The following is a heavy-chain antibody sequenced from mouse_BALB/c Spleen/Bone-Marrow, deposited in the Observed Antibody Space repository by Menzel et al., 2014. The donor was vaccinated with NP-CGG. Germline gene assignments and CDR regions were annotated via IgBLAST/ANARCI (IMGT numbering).Heavy chain of an antibody. CDR1: GDSITSGY. CDR2: ISYSGST. D-gene: IGHD1-1*01. J-gene: IGHJ4*01. CDR3: ARILLRSYAKDY. Sequence: EVQLVESGPSLVKPSQTLSLTCSVTGDSITSGYWNWIRKFPGNKLEYMGYISYSGSTYYNPSLKSRISITRDTSKNQYYLQLNSVTTEDTATYYCARILLRSYAKDYWGQGTSVTVSS. V-gene: IGHV3-8*02.